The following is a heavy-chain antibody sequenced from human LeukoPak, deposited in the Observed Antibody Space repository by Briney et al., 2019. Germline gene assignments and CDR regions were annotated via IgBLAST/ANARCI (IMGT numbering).Heavy chain of an antibody. CDR3: ARQGYCSRGSCYWSGWFDP. CDR2: ISSDNSTT. D-gene: IGHD2-15*01. CDR1: GFTFSDYY. J-gene: IGHJ5*02. V-gene: IGHV3-11*01. Sequence: GGSLXLSXVVSGFTFSDYYMSWIRQAPGKGLEWISYISSDNSTTYYADSVKGRFTVSRDNAKDSLYLQMNSLRAEDTAVYYCARQGYCSRGSCYWSGWFDPWGQGTLVTVSS.